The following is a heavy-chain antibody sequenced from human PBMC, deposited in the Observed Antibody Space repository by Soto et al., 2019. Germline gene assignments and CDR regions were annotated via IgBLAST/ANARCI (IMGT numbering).Heavy chain of an antibody. CDR3: ARHVPYCSDTSHCAYGMDV. CDR1: GGSISSYY. V-gene: IGHV4-59*08. Sequence: SETLSLTCTVSGGSISSYYWSWIRQPPGKGLEWIGYIYYSGSTNYNPSLKSRVTISVDASKNQFSLKLSSVTAADTAVYYCARHVPYCSDTSHCAYGMDVWGQGTTVTVSS. D-gene: IGHD2-2*01. CDR2: IYYSGST. J-gene: IGHJ6*02.